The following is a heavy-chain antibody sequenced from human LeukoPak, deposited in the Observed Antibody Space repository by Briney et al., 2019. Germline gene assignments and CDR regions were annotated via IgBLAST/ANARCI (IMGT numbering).Heavy chain of an antibody. J-gene: IGHJ4*02. CDR2: INPSGGST. V-gene: IGHV1-46*01. CDR1: GYTFTSYY. CDR3: ARGKVVVAADFDY. Sequence: ASVKVSCKASGYTFTSYYMHWVPQAPAQALHSLGIINPSGGSTSYAQKFQGRVTMTRDTSTSTVYMELSSLRSEDTAVYYCARGKVVVAADFDYWGQGTLVTVSS. D-gene: IGHD2-15*01.